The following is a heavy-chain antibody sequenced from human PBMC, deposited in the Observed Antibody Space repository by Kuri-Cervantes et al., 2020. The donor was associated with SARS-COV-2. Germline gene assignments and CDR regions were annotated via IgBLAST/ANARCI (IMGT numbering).Heavy chain of an antibody. CDR3: ARDLRRWPSHYLGVVDV. J-gene: IGHJ6*02. Sequence: SQTLSLTCAVYGGSFSGYYWSWIRQPPGKGLEWIGEINHSGSTNYNPSLKSRVTISVDTSKNQFSLKLTSVTAEDTAVYHCARDLRRWPSHYLGVVDVWGQGTTVTVSS. CDR2: INHSGST. CDR1: GGSFSGYY. V-gene: IGHV4-34*01. D-gene: IGHD4-23*01.